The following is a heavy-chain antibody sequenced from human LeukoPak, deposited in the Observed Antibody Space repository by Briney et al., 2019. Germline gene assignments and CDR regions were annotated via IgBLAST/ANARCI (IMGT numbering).Heavy chain of an antibody. CDR3: ARLLAEHQPTDC. CDR1: GYTFTGYY. Sequence: GASVKVSCKASGYTFTGYYMHWVRQAPGQGLEWMGWINPNSGGTNYAQKFQGRVTMTKDTSINTAYMELSSLKSDDTAVYYCARLLAEHQPTDCWGQGTLVTVSS. V-gene: IGHV1-2*02. D-gene: IGHD2-2*01. CDR2: INPNSGGT. J-gene: IGHJ4*02.